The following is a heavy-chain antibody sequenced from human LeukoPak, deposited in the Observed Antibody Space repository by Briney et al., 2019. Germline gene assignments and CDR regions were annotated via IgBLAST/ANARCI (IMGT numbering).Heavy chain of an antibody. CDR3: ARGCIAAAGEDYYFDY. D-gene: IGHD6-13*01. V-gene: IGHV3-33*01. Sequence: GRSLRLSCAASGFTFSSYGMHWVRQAPGKGLEWVAVIWYDGSNKYYADSVKGRFTISRDNSKNTLYLQMNSLRAEDTAAYYCARGCIAAAGEDYYFDYWGQGTLVTVSS. CDR2: IWYDGSNK. CDR1: GFTFSSYG. J-gene: IGHJ4*02.